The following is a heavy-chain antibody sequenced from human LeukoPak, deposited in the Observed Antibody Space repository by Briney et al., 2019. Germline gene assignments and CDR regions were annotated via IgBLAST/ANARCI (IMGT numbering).Heavy chain of an antibody. Sequence: SETLSLTCTVSGGSIRNYYWSWIRQPPGKGLEWIGYIYYSGSTNYNPSLKSRVTISVDTSKNQFSLKLSSVTAADTAVYYCARGRTHMQQLVLVSRYYYYYMDVWGKGTTVTVSS. V-gene: IGHV4-59*12. CDR1: GGSIRNYY. CDR2: IYYSGST. D-gene: IGHD6-13*01. J-gene: IGHJ6*03. CDR3: ARGRTHMQQLVLVSRYYYYYMDV.